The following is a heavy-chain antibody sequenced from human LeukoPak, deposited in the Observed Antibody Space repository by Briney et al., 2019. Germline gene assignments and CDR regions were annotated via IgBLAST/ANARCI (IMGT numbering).Heavy chain of an antibody. Sequence: ASVKVSCKASGYTFTSYDINWVRQATGQGLEWMGWMNPNSGNTGYAQKFQGRVTMTRNTSISTAYMELSSLRSEDTAVYYCARGQYDYVWGSYRYNYYYGMDVWGQGTTVTASS. CDR3: ARGQYDYVWGSYRYNYYYGMDV. J-gene: IGHJ6*02. D-gene: IGHD3-16*02. CDR2: MNPNSGNT. CDR1: GYTFTSYD. V-gene: IGHV1-8*01.